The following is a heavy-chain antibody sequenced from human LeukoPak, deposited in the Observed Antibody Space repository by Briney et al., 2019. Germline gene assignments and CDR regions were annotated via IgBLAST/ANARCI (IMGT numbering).Heavy chain of an antibody. D-gene: IGHD5-18*01. CDR1: GFTFSSYA. J-gene: IGHJ4*02. CDR2: ISYDGSNK. CDR3: AHGDTAMVDH. Sequence: GGSLRLSCAASGFTFSSYAMHWVRQAPGKGLEWVAVISYDGSNKYYADSVKGRFTISRDNSKNTLYLQMNSLRAEDTAVYYCAHGDTAMVDHWGQGTLVTVSS. V-gene: IGHV3-30-3*01.